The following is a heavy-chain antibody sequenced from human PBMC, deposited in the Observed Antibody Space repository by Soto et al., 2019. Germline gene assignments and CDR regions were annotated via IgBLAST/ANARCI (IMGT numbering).Heavy chain of an antibody. Sequence: QVQLQESGPGPVKPSQTLSLTCTVSGGSISSGGYYWSWIRQHPGKGLEWIGYIYYSGSTYYNPSLKSRVTISVDTSKNQFSLKLSSVTAADTAVYYCARDMGYYDSSGYYRWFDPWGQGTLVTVSS. CDR3: ARDMGYYDSSGYYRWFDP. CDR2: IYYSGST. D-gene: IGHD3-22*01. V-gene: IGHV4-31*03. J-gene: IGHJ5*02. CDR1: GGSISSGGYY.